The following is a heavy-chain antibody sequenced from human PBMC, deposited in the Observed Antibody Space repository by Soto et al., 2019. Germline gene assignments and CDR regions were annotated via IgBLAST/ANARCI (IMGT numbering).Heavy chain of an antibody. CDR3: ATRPICSGGSCYKTGFP. CDR1: GFTFSSYA. Sequence: GGSLRLSCAASGFTFSSYAMSWVRQAPGKGLEWVSAISGSGGSTYYADSVKGRFTISRDNSKNTLYLQMNSLRAEDTAVYYCATRPICSGGSCYKTGFPWGQGTLVTVSS. D-gene: IGHD2-15*01. J-gene: IGHJ4*02. V-gene: IGHV3-23*01. CDR2: ISGSGGST.